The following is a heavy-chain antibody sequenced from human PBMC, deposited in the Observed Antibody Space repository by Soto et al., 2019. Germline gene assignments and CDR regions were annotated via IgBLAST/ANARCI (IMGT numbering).Heavy chain of an antibody. CDR3: ARHVAFCSNGVCYTQYFDF. CDR2: ISHSGSS. Sequence: SETLSLTCTVSGDSMSTNSYYWGLVRQPPGKGLQWIGSISHSGSSYYNPSLKSRLTISVDMPKNHFSLNLSSATAADTAVYYCARHVAFCSNGVCYTQYFDFWGQGTLVTVSS. CDR1: GDSMSTNSYY. J-gene: IGHJ4*02. D-gene: IGHD2-8*01. V-gene: IGHV4-39*01.